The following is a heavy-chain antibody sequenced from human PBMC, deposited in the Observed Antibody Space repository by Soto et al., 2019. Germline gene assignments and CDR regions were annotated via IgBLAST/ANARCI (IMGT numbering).Heavy chain of an antibody. Sequence: GGPLRLSCAASGFTFSSYSMNLVRPAPGKGLEWVSSISSSSSYIYYADSVKGRFTISRDNAKNSLYLQMNSLRAEDTAVYYCARDQPGYSYGYGLGYWGQGTLVTVSS. CDR3: ARDQPGYSYGYGLGY. V-gene: IGHV3-21*01. CDR1: GFTFSSYS. D-gene: IGHD5-18*01. CDR2: ISSSSSYI. J-gene: IGHJ4*02.